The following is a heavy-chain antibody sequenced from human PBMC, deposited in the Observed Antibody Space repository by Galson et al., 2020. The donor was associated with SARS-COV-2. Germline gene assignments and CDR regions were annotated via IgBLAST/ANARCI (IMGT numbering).Heavy chain of an antibody. Sequence: GGSLRLSFASFGFTFSYAWMIRVRQAPGKGLEWVGSIKRRIDGETTDYAASVKGRFIISRDDLKDTLYLHMNGLKTEDTGVYYCAIRFGGLGYMDVWGKGTTVTVSS. D-gene: IGHD3-10*01. CDR1: GFTFSYAW. J-gene: IGHJ6*03. CDR3: AIRFGGLGYMDV. CDR2: IKRRIDGETT. V-gene: IGHV3-15*01.